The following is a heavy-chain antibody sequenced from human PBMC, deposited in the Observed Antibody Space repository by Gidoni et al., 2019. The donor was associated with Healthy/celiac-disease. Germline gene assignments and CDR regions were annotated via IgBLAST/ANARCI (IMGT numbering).Heavy chain of an antibody. CDR3: ATDIVVVPAAFPLRDY. CDR2: IYSGGST. Sequence: EVQLVESGGGLVQPGGSLRLSCAASGFTVSSNYMSWVRQAPGKGLEWVSVIYSGGSTYYADSVKGRFTISRDNSKNTLYLQMNSLRAEDTAVYYCATDIVVVPAAFPLRDYWGQGTLVTVSS. CDR1: GFTVSSNY. V-gene: IGHV3-66*01. J-gene: IGHJ4*02. D-gene: IGHD2-2*01.